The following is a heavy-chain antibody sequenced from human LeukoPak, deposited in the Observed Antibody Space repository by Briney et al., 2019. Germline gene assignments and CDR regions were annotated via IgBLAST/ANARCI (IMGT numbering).Heavy chain of an antibody. CDR3: AKRRIVGTTRDAFDI. V-gene: IGHV3-23*01. J-gene: IGHJ3*02. Sequence: GGSLRLSCAASGFTFSSYAMSWVRQAPGKGLEWVSGISGTGGGTYYADSVKGRFTISRDNSKNTLYLQMNSLRAEDTALYYCAKRRIVGTTRDAFDIWGQGIMVTVSS. CDR2: ISGTGGGT. D-gene: IGHD1-26*01. CDR1: GFTFSSYA.